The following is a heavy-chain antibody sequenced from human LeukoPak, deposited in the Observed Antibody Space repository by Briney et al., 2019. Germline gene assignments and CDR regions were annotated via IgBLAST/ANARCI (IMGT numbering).Heavy chain of an antibody. CDR1: GGSISSSSYY. J-gene: IGHJ6*02. D-gene: IGHD3-10*01. CDR3: ARAYGSGSYYSSYYYYYYGMDV. Sequence: SETLSLTCTVSGGSISSSSYYWGWIRQPPGKGLEWIGSIYYSGSTYYNPSLKSRVTISVDTSKNQFSLKLSSVTAADTAVYYCARAYGSGSYYSSYYYYYYGMDVWGQGTTVTVSS. CDR2: IYYSGST. V-gene: IGHV4-39*07.